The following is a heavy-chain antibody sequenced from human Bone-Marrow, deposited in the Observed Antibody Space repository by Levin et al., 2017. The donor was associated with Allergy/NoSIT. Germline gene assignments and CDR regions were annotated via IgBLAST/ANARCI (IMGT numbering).Heavy chain of an antibody. CDR2: IYSGGTT. J-gene: IGHJ6*04. CDR3: ARTHYDFLTSQMDL. CDR1: GFTIRSSY. D-gene: IGHD3-9*01. Sequence: GGSLRLSCVASGFTIRSSYMSWVRQAPGKGLEWVSLIYSGGTTYYADSVRGRFTISRDMSKNTLYLQMNSLRPEDTGLEYGARTHYDFLTSQMDLWGKGTTVNVSS. V-gene: IGHV3-66*02.